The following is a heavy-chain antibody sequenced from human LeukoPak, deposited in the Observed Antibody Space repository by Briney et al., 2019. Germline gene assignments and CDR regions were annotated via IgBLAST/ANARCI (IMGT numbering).Heavy chain of an antibody. CDR3: ARGDAVKWSGKGFDP. J-gene: IGHJ5*02. Sequence: GASVKVSCKASGYTFATYYMHWVRQAPGQGLEWMGIINPSGSRTTNAQKFQGRVTMTRDTSTSTVYMELSSLRSEDTAVYYCARGDAVKWSGKGFDPWGQGTLVTVSS. CDR2: INPSGSRT. CDR1: GYTFATYY. V-gene: IGHV1-46*01. D-gene: IGHD2-15*01.